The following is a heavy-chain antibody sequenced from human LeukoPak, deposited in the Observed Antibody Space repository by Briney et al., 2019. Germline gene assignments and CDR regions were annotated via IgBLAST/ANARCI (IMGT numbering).Heavy chain of an antibody. CDR1: GFTFSNYG. V-gene: IGHV3-48*04. J-gene: IGHJ6*02. D-gene: IGHD2-15*01. Sequence: PGGSLRLSCAASGFTFSNYGMTWVRQAPGKGLEWVSYISSSGSTIYYADSVKGRFTISRDNAKNSLYLQMNSLRAEDTAVYYCASYCSGGSCYSPYYYGMDVWGQGTTVTVSS. CDR2: ISSSGSTI. CDR3: ASYCSGGSCYSPYYYGMDV.